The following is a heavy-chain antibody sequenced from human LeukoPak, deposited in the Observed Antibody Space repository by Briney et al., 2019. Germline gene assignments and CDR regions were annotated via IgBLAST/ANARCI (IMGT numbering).Heavy chain of an antibody. CDR2: ISSSSSYI. J-gene: IGHJ6*03. V-gene: IGHV3-21*04. Sequence: GGSLRLSCAASGFTFSSYSMNWVRQAPGKGLEWVSSISSSSSYIYYADSVKGRFTISRDNAKNSLYLQMNSLRAEDTALYYCARSSSSSPDYMDVWGKGTTVTVSS. CDR3: ARSSSSSPDYMDV. D-gene: IGHD6-6*01. CDR1: GFTFSSYS.